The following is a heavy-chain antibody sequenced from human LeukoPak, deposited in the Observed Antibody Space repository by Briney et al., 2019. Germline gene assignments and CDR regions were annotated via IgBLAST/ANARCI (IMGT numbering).Heavy chain of an antibody. D-gene: IGHD2-15*01. Sequence: GGSLRLSCAVSGFTFSDYAMSWVRQAPGKGLEWVSAICGSGGSTHYADSVKGRFTISRDNAKNTLYLHMNSLRAEDTAVYFCAKAIVVVVAATRFDSWGQGTLVTVSS. CDR1: GFTFSDYA. CDR2: ICGSGGST. CDR3: AKAIVVVVAATRFDS. V-gene: IGHV3-23*01. J-gene: IGHJ4*02.